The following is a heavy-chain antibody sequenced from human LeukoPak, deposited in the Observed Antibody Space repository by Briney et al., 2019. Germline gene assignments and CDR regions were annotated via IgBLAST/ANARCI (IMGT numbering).Heavy chain of an antibody. CDR3: ARGTALPGVHH. CDR1: GFTFSNSW. CDR2: INHDGSEK. J-gene: IGHJ5*02. Sequence: GGSLRLSCAASGFTFSNSWMNWFRQAPGGLEWVANINHDGSEKNYVDSVEGRFTITRDNTKKSLYLQMNSLGAEDTAVYYCARGTALPGVHHWGQGTLV. D-gene: IGHD3-10*01. V-gene: IGHV3-7*01.